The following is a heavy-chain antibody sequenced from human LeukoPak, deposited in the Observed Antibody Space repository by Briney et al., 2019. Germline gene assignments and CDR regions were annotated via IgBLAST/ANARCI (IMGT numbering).Heavy chain of an antibody. CDR1: GFTFSDYG. CDR2: IRYDGSNK. V-gene: IGHV3-30*02. D-gene: IGHD1-1*01. CDR3: AKDLRNSNDPDSDAFDI. Sequence: GGSLRLSCAASGFTFSDYGMHWVRQIPGKGLEWVAFIRYDGSNKHYADSVKGRFTISRDNSKNTLYLQMNSLRAEDTAVYYCAKDLRNSNDPDSDAFDIWGQGTMVTVSS. J-gene: IGHJ3*02.